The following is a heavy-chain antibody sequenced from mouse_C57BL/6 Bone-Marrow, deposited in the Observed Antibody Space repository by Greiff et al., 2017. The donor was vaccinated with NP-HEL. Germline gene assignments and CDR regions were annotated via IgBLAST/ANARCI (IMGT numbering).Heavy chain of an antibody. J-gene: IGHJ4*01. CDR1: GYSFTDYN. D-gene: IGHD2-5*01. CDR2: INPNYGTP. V-gene: IGHV1-39*01. Sequence: VQLQQSGPELVKPGASVKISCKASGYSFTDYNMNWVKQSNGKSLEWIGVINPNYGTPSYNKKFKGKTTLTVDQSSSTAYMQLNSLTSEDSAVYYCARWGYYSNYVNYAMDYWGQGTSVTVSS. CDR3: ARWGYYSNYVNYAMDY.